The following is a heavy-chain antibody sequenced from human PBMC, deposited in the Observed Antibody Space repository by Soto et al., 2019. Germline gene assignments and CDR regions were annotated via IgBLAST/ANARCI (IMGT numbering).Heavy chain of an antibody. J-gene: IGHJ4*02. CDR3: AKDEDWKGCFDY. V-gene: IGHV3-30*18. CDR2: ISYDGSNK. CDR1: GXTFSSYG. D-gene: IGHD1-1*01. Sequence: GSLRLACAASGXTFSSYGMHWVRQAPGKGLEWVAVISYDGSNKYYADSVKGRFTISIDNSKNTLYLQMNSLGAEDKAVYYCAKDEDWKGCFDYWGQGTLGPVSS.